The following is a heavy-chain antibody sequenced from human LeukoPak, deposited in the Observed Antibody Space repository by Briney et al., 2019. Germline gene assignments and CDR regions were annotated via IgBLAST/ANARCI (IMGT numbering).Heavy chain of an antibody. CDR3: ARDREGGYYFDY. CDR2: ISSSGSTI. D-gene: IGHD1-26*01. J-gene: IGHJ4*02. V-gene: IGHV3-48*03. CDR1: GFTFSSYE. Sequence: PGGSLRLSCAAPGFTFSSYEMNWVRQAPGKGLEWVSYISSSGSTIYYADSVKGRFTISRDNAKNSLYLQMNSLRAEDTAVYYCARDREGGYYFDYWGQGTLVTVSS.